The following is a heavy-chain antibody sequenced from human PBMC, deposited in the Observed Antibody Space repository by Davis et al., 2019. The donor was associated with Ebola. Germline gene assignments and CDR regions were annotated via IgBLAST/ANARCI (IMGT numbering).Heavy chain of an antibody. J-gene: IGHJ1*01. CDR3: ARDSRGGGITSKQLQH. D-gene: IGHD1-14*01. Sequence: PGGSLRLSCAASEFTFSSYEMNWVRQAPGKGLEWVSYIDSSASTTYYADSVKGRFTISRDNSKNMMYLQMNSVRPEDTAVYYCARDSRGGGITSKQLQHWGQGTLVTVSS. V-gene: IGHV3-48*03. CDR2: IDSSASTT. CDR1: EFTFSSYE.